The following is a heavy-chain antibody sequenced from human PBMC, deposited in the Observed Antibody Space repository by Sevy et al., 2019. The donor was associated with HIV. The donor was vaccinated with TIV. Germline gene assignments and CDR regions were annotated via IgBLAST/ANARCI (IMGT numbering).Heavy chain of an antibody. CDR1: GDPIRSGSYY. V-gene: IGHV4-61*02. Sequence: SETLSLTCTVSGDPIRSGSYYWSWFRQPAGKGLEWIGRIYTSGSPKYNPSLESRVTISADTSKNQFSLELSSVTAADTAIYYCARDKRFLNDAFDVWGQGTMVTVSS. D-gene: IGHD3-10*01. CDR2: IYTSGSP. CDR3: ARDKRFLNDAFDV. J-gene: IGHJ3*01.